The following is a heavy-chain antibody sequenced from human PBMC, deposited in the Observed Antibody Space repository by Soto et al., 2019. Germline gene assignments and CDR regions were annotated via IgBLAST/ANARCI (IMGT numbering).Heavy chain of an antibody. CDR3: ARDLAGAPYVDL. CDR2: IRNKANSYTR. CDR1: GFIFSDQY. Sequence: EGQLVESGGGLVQPGGSLRLSCAASGFIFSDQYMDWVCQAPGKGLEWVGRIRNKANSYTREYAASVKGRFTISRDDSKNSLYLQMNSLKTEDTALYYCARDLAGAPYVDLWGRGTLVTVSS. D-gene: IGHD1-26*01. V-gene: IGHV3-72*01. J-gene: IGHJ2*01.